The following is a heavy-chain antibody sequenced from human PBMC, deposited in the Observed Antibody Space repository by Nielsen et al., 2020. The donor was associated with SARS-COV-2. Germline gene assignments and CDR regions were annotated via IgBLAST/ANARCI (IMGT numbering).Heavy chain of an antibody. D-gene: IGHD3-22*01. Sequence: SETLSLTCAVYGGSFSAYYWSWIRQLPGQGLEWIGEINHNGITNYNPSLKSRVTISVDTSKNQFSLKLSSVTAADTAVYYCARLYYDSSGRPYCFDYWCQGTLVTVSS. CDR3: ARLYYDSSGRPYCFDY. CDR1: GGSFSAYY. J-gene: IGHJ4*02. V-gene: IGHV4-34*01. CDR2: INHNGIT.